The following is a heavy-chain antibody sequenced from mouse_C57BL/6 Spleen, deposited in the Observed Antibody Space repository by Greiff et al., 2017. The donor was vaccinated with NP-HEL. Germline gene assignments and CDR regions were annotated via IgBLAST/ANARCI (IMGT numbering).Heavy chain of an antibody. J-gene: IGHJ1*03. CDR1: GYTFTSYW. V-gene: IGHV1-55*01. CDR3: ARGITTVVARYFDV. CDR2: IYPGSGST. Sequence: QVQLQQPGAELVKPGASVKMSCKASGYTFTSYWITWVKQRPGQGLEWIGDIYPGSGSTNYNEKFKSKATLTVDTSSSTAYMQLSSLPSEDSAVYYCARGITTVVARYFDVWGTGTTVTVSS. D-gene: IGHD1-1*01.